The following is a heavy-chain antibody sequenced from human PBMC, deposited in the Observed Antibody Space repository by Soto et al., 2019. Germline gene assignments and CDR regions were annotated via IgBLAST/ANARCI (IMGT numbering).Heavy chain of an antibody. D-gene: IGHD5-12*01. CDR1: GCSVSSGSFY. Sequence: PXETLSLTCTVSGCSVSSGSFYWSWIRRPPGKGLEWIGYFYDSGSTNYNPSLRSRVTMSVDTSKNQFSLKLSSVTAADTAVYYCAASAPPATNYYYAMDIWGQGTTVTV. CDR3: AASAPPATNYYYAMDI. CDR2: FYDSGST. J-gene: IGHJ6*02. V-gene: IGHV4-61*01.